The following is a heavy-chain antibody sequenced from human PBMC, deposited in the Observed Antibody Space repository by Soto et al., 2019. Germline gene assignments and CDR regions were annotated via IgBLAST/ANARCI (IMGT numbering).Heavy chain of an antibody. CDR3: ARRDWNGIDP. J-gene: IGHJ5*02. CDR1: GDSISSYY. V-gene: IGHV4-59*08. CDR2: LYYGRSA. D-gene: IGHD1-1*01. Sequence: SETLSLTCAVSGDSISSYYCMWIRQPPGKGLESIGYLYYGRSANYNPSLKSRVTLSVDTSKNQFSLKLSSVTAADTAVYYCARRDWNGIDPWGQGTLVTVSS.